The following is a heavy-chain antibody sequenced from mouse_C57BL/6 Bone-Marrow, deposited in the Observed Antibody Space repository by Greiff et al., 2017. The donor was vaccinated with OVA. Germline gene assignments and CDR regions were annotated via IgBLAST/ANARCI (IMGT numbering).Heavy chain of an antibody. D-gene: IGHD2-10*01. CDR3: ASLLSIFDY. J-gene: IGHJ2*01. CDR2: INPSSGYT. V-gene: IGHV1-4*01. CDR1: GYTFTSYT. Sequence: QVQLQQSGADLARPGASVKMSCKASGYTFTSYTMHWVKQRPGQGLEWIGYINPSSGYTKYNQKFKDKATLTADKSSSTAYMQLSSLTSEDSAVYYCASLLSIFDYWGQGTTLTVSS.